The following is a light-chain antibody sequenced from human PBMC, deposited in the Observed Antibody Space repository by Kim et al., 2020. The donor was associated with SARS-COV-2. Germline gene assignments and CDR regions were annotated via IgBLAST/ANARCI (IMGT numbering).Light chain of an antibody. CDR1: NSNIGKNY. J-gene: IGLJ1*01. Sequence: QSVLTQPPSVSAAPGQKVTISCSGTNSNIGKNYVSWYQQLPGTAPKLLIYDNSKRPSVIPDRFSGSKSGTSATLGITGLQTGDEADYYCGTWDSSLSPAFYVFGTGTKVTVL. CDR2: DNS. V-gene: IGLV1-51*01. CDR3: GTWDSSLSPAFYV.